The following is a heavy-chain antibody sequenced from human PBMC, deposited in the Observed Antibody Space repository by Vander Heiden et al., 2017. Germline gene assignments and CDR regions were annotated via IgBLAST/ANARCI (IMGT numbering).Heavy chain of an antibody. V-gene: IGHV1-69*01. CDR2: IVPISGAA. Sequence: QVQVVQSGAEVKQPGSSVKVSCKASESTFSSYGISWVRQAPGQGLEWMGGIVPISGAANYGQKFQGRVTITADASTNTVHMELSRLRSEDTAVYYCATQRYYEYYFNYWGQGTLVTVSS. D-gene: IGHD1-26*01. CDR1: ESTFSSYG. J-gene: IGHJ4*02. CDR3: ATQRYYEYYFNY.